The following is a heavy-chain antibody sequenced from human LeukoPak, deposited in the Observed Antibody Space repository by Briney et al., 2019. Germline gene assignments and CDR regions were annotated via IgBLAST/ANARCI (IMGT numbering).Heavy chain of an antibody. D-gene: IGHD1-26*01. J-gene: IGHJ6*02. Sequence: GGSLRLSCAASGFTVSSNYMSWVRQAPGKGLEWVSVIYSGGSTYYADSVKGRFTISRDNSKNTLYLQMNSLRAEDTAVYYCARDWRWESYYYYGMDVWGQGTTVTVSS. CDR3: ARDWRWESYYYYGMDV. CDR2: IYSGGST. CDR1: GFTVSSNY. V-gene: IGHV3-53*05.